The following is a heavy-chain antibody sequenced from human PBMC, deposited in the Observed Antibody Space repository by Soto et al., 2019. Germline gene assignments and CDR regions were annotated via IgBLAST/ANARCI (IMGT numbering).Heavy chain of an antibody. CDR2: IYYSGST. CDR3: ARHPRVTIFGVAPLYGMDV. D-gene: IGHD3-3*01. J-gene: IGHJ6*02. Sequence: PSETLSLTCTVSGGSISSSSYYWGWIRQPPGKGLEWIGSIYYSGSTYYNPSLKSRVTISVDTSKNQFSPKLSSVTAADTAVYYCARHPRVTIFGVAPLYGMDVWGQGTTVTVSS. V-gene: IGHV4-39*01. CDR1: GGSISSSSYY.